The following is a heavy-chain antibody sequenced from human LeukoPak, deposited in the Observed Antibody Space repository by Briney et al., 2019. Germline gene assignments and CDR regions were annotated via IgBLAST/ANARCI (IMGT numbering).Heavy chain of an antibody. V-gene: IGHV3-23*01. D-gene: IGHD3-10*01. J-gene: IGHJ4*02. Sequence: GGSLRLSCAASGFTFNDYAMTWARHDHEKGMEWISTIRGSGGRPCCAVYGKGCVHIPGDNSKNTLYMQMNSQRAEDRAVYSCAKELLFGVLPLWYFDSWGQGTLVTVSS. CDR3: AKELLFGVLPLWYFDS. CDR2: IRGSGGRP. CDR1: GFTFNDYA.